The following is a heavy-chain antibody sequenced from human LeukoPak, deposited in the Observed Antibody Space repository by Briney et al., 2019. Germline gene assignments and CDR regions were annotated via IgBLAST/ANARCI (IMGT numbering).Heavy chain of an antibody. J-gene: IGHJ6*02. CDR3: ARRGSSYYYYYGMDV. CDR2: ISAYNGNT. Sequence: ASVKVSCKASGYTFTSYDINWVRQAPGQGLEWMGWISAYNGNTNYAQKLQGRVTMTTDTSTSTAYMELRSLRSDDTAVYYCARRGSSYYYYYGMDVWGQGTTVTVSS. V-gene: IGHV1-18*01. D-gene: IGHD6-13*01. CDR1: GYTFTSYD.